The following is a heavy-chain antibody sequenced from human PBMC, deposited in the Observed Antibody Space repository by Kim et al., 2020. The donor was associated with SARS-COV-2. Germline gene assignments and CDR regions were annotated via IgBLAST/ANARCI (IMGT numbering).Heavy chain of an antibody. CDR1: GGSISSYY. D-gene: IGHD3-22*01. Sequence: SETLSLTCTVSGGSISSYYWIWIRQPPGKGLEWIGYIYYSGSTNYNPSLKSRVTISVDTSKNQFSLKLSSVTAADTAVYYCARKASRIDYYDSSGYVFDLWGRGTLVTVSS. J-gene: IGHJ2*01. CDR2: IYYSGST. CDR3: ARKASRIDYYDSSGYVFDL. V-gene: IGHV4-59*13.